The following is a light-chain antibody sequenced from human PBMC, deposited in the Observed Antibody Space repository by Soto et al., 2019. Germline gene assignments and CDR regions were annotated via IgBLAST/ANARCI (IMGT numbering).Light chain of an antibody. V-gene: IGLV2-14*01. Sequence: QSVLTQPASVSGSPGQSITISCTGTGTDVGGYNYVSWYQQHPGKAPKLIIYEVSDRPSGVSNRFSGSKSGNTASLTISGLQAEDEADYYCSSYTISSTYVFGTGTKVTVL. CDR3: SSYTISSTYV. CDR2: EVS. J-gene: IGLJ1*01. CDR1: GTDVGGYNY.